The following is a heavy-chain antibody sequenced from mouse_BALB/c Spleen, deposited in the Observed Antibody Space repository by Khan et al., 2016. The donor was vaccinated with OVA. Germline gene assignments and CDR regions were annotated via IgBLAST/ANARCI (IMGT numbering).Heavy chain of an antibody. CDR1: GYSITSDYA. D-gene: IGHD1-1*01. J-gene: IGHJ2*01. V-gene: IGHV3-2*02. CDR2: IKYSGST. CDR3: ARSGTITTVVATDFDY. Sequence: EVQLQESGPGLVKPSQSLSLTCTVTGYSITSDYAWNWIRQFPGNKLEWMGYIKYSGSTSYNPSLKSRISITRDTSTNPFFLQLNTVTTEDTATYYCARSGTITTVVATDFDYWGQGTTLTVSS.